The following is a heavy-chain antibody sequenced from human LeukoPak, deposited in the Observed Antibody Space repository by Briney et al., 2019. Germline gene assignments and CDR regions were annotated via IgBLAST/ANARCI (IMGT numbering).Heavy chain of an antibody. CDR3: ARDGPYCSSTSCYEFGY. J-gene: IGHJ4*02. Sequence: SVKVSCKASGGTFSSYAISWVRQAPGQGLEWMGGIIPIFGTANYAQKFQGRVTITADKSTSTAYMELSSLRSEDTAVYYCARDGPYCSSTSCYEFGYWGQGTLVTVSS. CDR2: IIPIFGTA. D-gene: IGHD2-2*01. V-gene: IGHV1-69*06. CDR1: GGTFSSYA.